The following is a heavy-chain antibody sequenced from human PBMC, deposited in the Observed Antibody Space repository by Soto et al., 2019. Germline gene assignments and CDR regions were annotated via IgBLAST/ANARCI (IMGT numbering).Heavy chain of an antibody. CDR2: FDPEDGET. CDR3: ATLVVPAAIRGSWSDP. J-gene: IGHJ5*02. V-gene: IGHV1-24*01. CDR1: GYTLTELS. D-gene: IGHD2-2*01. Sequence: ASVKISCKVSGYTLTELSMHWVRQAPGKGLEWIGGFDPEDGETIYTQKFQGRVTMTEDTSTDTAYMELSSLRSEDTAVYYCATLVVPAAIRGSWSDPWGQGTLVTVSS.